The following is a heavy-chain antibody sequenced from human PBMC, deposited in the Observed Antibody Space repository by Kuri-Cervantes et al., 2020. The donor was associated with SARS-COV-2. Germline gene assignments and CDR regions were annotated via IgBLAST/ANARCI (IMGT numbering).Heavy chain of an antibody. V-gene: IGHV1-3*01. D-gene: IGHD6-13*01. Sequence: ASVKVSCKASGYTFTSYAMHWVRQAPGQRLEWMGWINAGNGNTKYSQKFQGRVTITRDTSASTAYMELRSLRSDDTAVYYCARCGYSSSWPFQYGLDVWGQGTTVTVSS. CDR1: GYTFTSYA. CDR2: INAGNGNT. CDR3: ARCGYSSSWPFQYGLDV. J-gene: IGHJ6*02.